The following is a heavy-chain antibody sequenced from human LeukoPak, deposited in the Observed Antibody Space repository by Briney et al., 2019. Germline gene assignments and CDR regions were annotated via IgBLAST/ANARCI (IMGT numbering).Heavy chain of an antibody. V-gene: IGHV1-8*03. CDR1: GYTFTSYD. Sequence: VSVKVSCKASGYTFTSYDINWVRQATGQGLEWMGWMNPNSGNTGYAQKFQGRVTITRNTSISTAYMELSSLRSEDTAVYYCARGDYGGNSDYFDYWGQGTLVTVSS. J-gene: IGHJ4*02. D-gene: IGHD4-23*01. CDR3: ARGDYGGNSDYFDY. CDR2: MNPNSGNT.